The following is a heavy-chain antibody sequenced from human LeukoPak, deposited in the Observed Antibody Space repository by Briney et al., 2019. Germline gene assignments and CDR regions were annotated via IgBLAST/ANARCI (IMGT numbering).Heavy chain of an antibody. D-gene: IGHD3-3*01. V-gene: IGHV1-69*13. Sequence: SVKVSCKASGGTFSSYAISWVRQAPGQGLEWMGGIIPIFGTANYAQKFQGRVTITADESTSTAYMELSSLRSEDTAVYYCARGGVPHYDFWSGYYFDYWGQGTLVTVSS. CDR1: GGTFSSYA. CDR2: IIPIFGTA. J-gene: IGHJ4*02. CDR3: ARGGVPHYDFWSGYYFDY.